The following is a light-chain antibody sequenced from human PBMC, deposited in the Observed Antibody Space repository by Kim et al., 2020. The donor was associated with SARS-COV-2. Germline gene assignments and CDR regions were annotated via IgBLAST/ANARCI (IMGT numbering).Light chain of an antibody. J-gene: IGLJ3*02. Sequence: ALGQTVNITCQGDSLRTSYASWYQLKPRPAPVLVIFGQNHRPSGIPDRFSGSNSGNQASLTITGAQAEDEADYYCNSRDTSDNQWVFGGGTQLTVL. V-gene: IGLV3-19*01. CDR3: NSRDTSDNQWV. CDR1: SLRTSY. CDR2: GQN.